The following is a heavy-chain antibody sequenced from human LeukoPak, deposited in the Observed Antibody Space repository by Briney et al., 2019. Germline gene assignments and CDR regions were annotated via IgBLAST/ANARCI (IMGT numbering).Heavy chain of an antibody. CDR1: GFIFSSYT. Sequence: GGSLRLSCAASGFIFSSYTMTWVRQAPGKGLEWISYIGVAITYADSVKGRFTISRDNGKSSLYLQMDSLRGDDTAVYYCVRDFQYSFDSWGQGTLVTVSS. CDR2: IGVAI. J-gene: IGHJ4*02. V-gene: IGHV3-48*01. CDR3: VRDFQYSFDS.